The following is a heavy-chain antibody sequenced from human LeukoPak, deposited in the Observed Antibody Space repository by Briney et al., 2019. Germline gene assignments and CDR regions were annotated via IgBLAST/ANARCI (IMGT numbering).Heavy chain of an antibody. Sequence: GGSLRLSCAASGFTFSSYAMHWVRQAPGKGLEWVAVISYDGSNKYYADSVKGRFTISRDNSKNTPYLQMNSLRAEDTAVYYCARDRISGSYSFDYWGQGTLVTVSS. CDR3: ARDRISGSYSFDY. D-gene: IGHD1-26*01. CDR2: ISYDGSNK. CDR1: GFTFSSYA. V-gene: IGHV3-30-3*01. J-gene: IGHJ4*02.